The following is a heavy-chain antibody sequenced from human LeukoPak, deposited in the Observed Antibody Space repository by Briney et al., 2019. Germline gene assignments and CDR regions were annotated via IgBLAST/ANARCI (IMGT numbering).Heavy chain of an antibody. D-gene: IGHD3-10*01. J-gene: IGHJ5*02. Sequence: ASVKVSCKASGYTFTGYYMHWVRQAPGQGLEWMGWINPNSGGTNYAQKFQGRVTMTRDTSISTAYMELSRLRSDDTAVYYCAREADYYGSGSYNNWFDPWGQGTLVTVSS. CDR1: GYTFTGYY. CDR2: INPNSGGT. V-gene: IGHV1-2*02. CDR3: AREADYYGSGSYNNWFDP.